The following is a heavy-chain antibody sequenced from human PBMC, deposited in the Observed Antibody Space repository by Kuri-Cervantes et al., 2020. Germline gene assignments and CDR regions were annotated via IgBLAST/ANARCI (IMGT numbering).Heavy chain of an antibody. CDR3: ARLPGYSRAHLN. J-gene: IGHJ4*02. D-gene: IGHD6-13*01. V-gene: IGHV4-38-2*01. CDR1: GYSISNGYY. Sequence: SETLSLTCAVSGYSISNGYYWGWIRQPPGTGLEWIGTLYQSGSAYYNPSLKSRVTTSVDTSKNQFSLKLSSVTAADTAVYYCARLPGYSRAHLNWGQGTLVTVSS. CDR2: LYQSGSA.